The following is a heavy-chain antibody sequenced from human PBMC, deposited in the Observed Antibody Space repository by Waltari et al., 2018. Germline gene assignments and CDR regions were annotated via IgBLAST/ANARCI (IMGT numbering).Heavy chain of an antibody. V-gene: IGHV3-23*03. D-gene: IGHD6-13*01. CDR1: GFTFSSYA. CDR3: AKDPIAAAGTSAFDI. CDR2: SYSGGST. Sequence: EVQLLESGGGLVQPGGSLRRSCAASGFTFSSYAMSWVRQAPGKGLEWVWVSYSGGSTYYADSVKGRFTISRDNSKNTLYLQMNSLRAEDTAVYYCAKDPIAAAGTSAFDIWGQGTMVTVSS. J-gene: IGHJ3*02.